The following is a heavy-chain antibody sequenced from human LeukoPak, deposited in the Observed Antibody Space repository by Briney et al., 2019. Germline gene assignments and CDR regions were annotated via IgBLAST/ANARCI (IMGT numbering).Heavy chain of an antibody. Sequence: GGSLRLSCAASGFTFSSYAMHWVRQAPGKGLEWVAVISYDGSNKYYADSVKGRFTISRDNSKNALYLQMNSLRAEDTAVYYCAREAKMRAFDIWGQGTMVTVSS. J-gene: IGHJ3*02. CDR3: AREAKMRAFDI. D-gene: IGHD5-24*01. V-gene: IGHV3-30-3*01. CDR2: ISYDGSNK. CDR1: GFTFSSYA.